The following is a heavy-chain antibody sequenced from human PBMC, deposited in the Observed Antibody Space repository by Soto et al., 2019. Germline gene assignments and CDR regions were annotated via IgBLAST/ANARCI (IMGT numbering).Heavy chain of an antibody. CDR3: ARGYSSGPDY. V-gene: IGHV3-74*01. CDR1: GFTFSDHW. D-gene: IGHD6-19*01. CDR2: INSDGSTT. J-gene: IGHJ4*02. Sequence: VQLVESGGGVVQPGGSLRLSCAASGFTFSDHWMHWVRQVPGKGLVWVAHINSDGSTTTYADSVKGRFTISRANARNTLYLHMDSLRAGDTALYYCARGYSSGPDYWGQGTLVTVSS.